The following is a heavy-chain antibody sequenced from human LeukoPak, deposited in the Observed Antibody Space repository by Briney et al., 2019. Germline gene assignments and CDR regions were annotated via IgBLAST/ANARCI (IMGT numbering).Heavy chain of an antibody. J-gene: IGHJ4*02. CDR2: ISASGGST. Sequence: GGSLRLSCAASGFTFSSSDMSWARQAPGKGLEWVSAISASGGSTYYADSVKGRFTISRDNAKNTLYLQMNSLRAEDTAVYYCVSRYSSGYYYADYWGQGTLVTVSS. CDR1: GFTFSSSD. V-gene: IGHV3-23*01. D-gene: IGHD3-22*01. CDR3: VSRYSSGYYYADY.